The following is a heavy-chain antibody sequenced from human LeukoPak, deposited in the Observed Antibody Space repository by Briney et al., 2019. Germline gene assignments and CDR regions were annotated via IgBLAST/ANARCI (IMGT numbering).Heavy chain of an antibody. CDR2: ISGSGGST. CDR1: GFTFSNYN. V-gene: IGHV3-23*01. D-gene: IGHD3-22*01. Sequence: GGSLRLSCEASGFTFSNYNMNWVRQAPGKGLEWVSAISGSGGSTYYADSVKGRFTISRDNSKNTLYLQMNSLRAEDTAVYYCAKDPTYDSSGYYYVDWGQGTLVTVSS. J-gene: IGHJ4*02. CDR3: AKDPTYDSSGYYYVD.